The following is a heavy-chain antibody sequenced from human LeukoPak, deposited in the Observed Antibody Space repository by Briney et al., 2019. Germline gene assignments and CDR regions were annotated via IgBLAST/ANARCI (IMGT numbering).Heavy chain of an antibody. V-gene: IGHV3-53*01. CDR1: GFTVSSNY. D-gene: IGHD3-22*01. J-gene: IGHJ6*02. CDR2: IYSGGST. Sequence: GGSLRLSCAASGFTVSSNYMSWVRQAPGKGLEWVSVIYSGGSTYYADSVKGRFTISRDNSKNTLYLQMNSLRAEDTAVYYCARSPRSGYYFGGMDVWGQGTTVTVSS. CDR3: ARSPRSGYYFGGMDV.